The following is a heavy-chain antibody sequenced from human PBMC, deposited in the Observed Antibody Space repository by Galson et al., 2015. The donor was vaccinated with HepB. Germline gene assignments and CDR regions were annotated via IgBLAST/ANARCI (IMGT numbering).Heavy chain of an antibody. D-gene: IGHD3-3*01. J-gene: IGHJ4*02. Sequence: SETLSLTCAVYGGSFSGYYWSWIRQPPGKGLEWIGEINHSGSTNYNPSLKSRVTISVDTSKNQFSLKLSSVTAADTAVYYCAGREAYYDFWSGYYKGQFDYWGQGTLVTVSS. CDR2: INHSGST. CDR3: AGREAYYDFWSGYYKGQFDY. CDR1: GGSFSGYY. V-gene: IGHV4-34*01.